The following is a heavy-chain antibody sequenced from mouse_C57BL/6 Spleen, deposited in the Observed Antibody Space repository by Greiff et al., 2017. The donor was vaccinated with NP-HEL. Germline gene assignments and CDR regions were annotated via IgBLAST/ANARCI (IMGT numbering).Heavy chain of an antibody. V-gene: IGHV1-78*01. D-gene: IGHD1-1*02. Sequence: VQLQQSDAELVKPGASVKISCKVSGYTFTDHTIHWMKQRPEQGLEWIGYIYPRDGSTKYNEKFKGKATLTADKSSSTAYMQLNSLTSEDSAVYFCARYGPNPLYYYAMDYWGQGTSVTVSS. CDR1: GYTFTDHT. CDR3: ARYGPNPLYYYAMDY. CDR2: IYPRDGST. J-gene: IGHJ4*01.